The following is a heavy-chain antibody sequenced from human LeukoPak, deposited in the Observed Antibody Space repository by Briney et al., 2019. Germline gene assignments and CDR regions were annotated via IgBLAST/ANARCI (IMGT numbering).Heavy chain of an antibody. CDR1: GYTFTGYY. V-gene: IGHV1-2*02. J-gene: IGHJ4*02. D-gene: IGHD4/OR15-4a*01. CDR2: INPNSDGT. Sequence: ASVKVSCKASGYTFTGYYMHWVRQAPGQGLEWMGWINPNSDGTKYAQKLQGRDTMTRDTSISTAYMALSRLRSDDTAVYYCARRVGAKYYFDYWGQGTLVTVSS. CDR3: ARRVGAKYYFDY.